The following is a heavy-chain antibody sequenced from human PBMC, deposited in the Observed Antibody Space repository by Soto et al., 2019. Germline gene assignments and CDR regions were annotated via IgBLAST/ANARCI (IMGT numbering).Heavy chain of an antibody. CDR2: ISAYNSKT. V-gene: IGHV1-18*01. CDR3: ARDIFGVVISHAGLIDY. D-gene: IGHD3-3*02. Sequence: ASVKVSCKASGYTFTSYGISWVRQAPGQGLEWMGWISAYNSKTNYAQKIQGRFTMTTDTSTSSAYMELSSLSSDDTAVYYCARDIFGVVISHAGLIDYWGQGTLVTVSS. J-gene: IGHJ4*02. CDR1: GYTFTSYG.